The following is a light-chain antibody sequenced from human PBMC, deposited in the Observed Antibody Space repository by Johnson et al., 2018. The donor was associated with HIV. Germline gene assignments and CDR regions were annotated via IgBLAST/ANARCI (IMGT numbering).Light chain of an antibody. J-gene: IGLJ1*01. V-gene: IGLV1-51*01. CDR3: GTWDSSLSASYV. CDR2: DNN. Sequence: QSVLTQPPSVSAAPGQKVTISCSGSSSNIGNNYVSWYQQLPGTAPKFLIYDNNKRPSGIPDRFSGSKSGTSATLGITGLQTGDEADYYCGTWDSSLSASYVFGTGTKVTVL. CDR1: SSNIGNNY.